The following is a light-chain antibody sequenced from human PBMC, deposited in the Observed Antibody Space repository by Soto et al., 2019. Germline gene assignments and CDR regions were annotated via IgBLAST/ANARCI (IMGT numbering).Light chain of an antibody. CDR2: GAS. V-gene: IGKV3-20*01. J-gene: IGKJ1*01. Sequence: VLTQSPGTLSVSPGERVTVTCGASQSVTGNYLAWYQQKPGQAPRLLIYGASYRATGIPDRFSGSRSGTDFYLTISRLEPEDFAVYCCQQYCSTPPTFGQGTKVEMK. CDR3: QQYCSTPPT. CDR1: QSVTGNY.